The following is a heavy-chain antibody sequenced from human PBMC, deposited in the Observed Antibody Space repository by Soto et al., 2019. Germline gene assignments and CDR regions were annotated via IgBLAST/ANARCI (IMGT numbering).Heavy chain of an antibody. J-gene: IGHJ4*02. V-gene: IGHV1-69*13. CDR2: IIPIFGTA. CDR1: GGTFSSYA. Sequence: SVKVSCKASGGTFSSYAISWVRQAPGQGLEWMGGIIPIFGTANYAQKFQGRVTITADESTSTAYMELSSLRSEDTAVYYCAAQYYYDSSGYYPFDYWGQGTLVTVSS. CDR3: AAQYYYDSSGYYPFDY. D-gene: IGHD3-22*01.